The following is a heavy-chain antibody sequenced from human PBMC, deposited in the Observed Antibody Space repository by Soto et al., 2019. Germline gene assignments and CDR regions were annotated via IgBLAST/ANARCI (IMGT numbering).Heavy chain of an antibody. J-gene: IGHJ4*02. CDR2: ISGSGGST. D-gene: IGHD3-22*01. V-gene: IGHV3-23*01. Sequence: GGSLRLSCAASGFTFSSYAMSWVRQAPGKGLELVSAISGSGGSTYYADSVKGRFTISRDNSKNTLYLQMNSLRAEDTAVYYCANSLGLYDSSGYWTPRYFDYWGQGTLVTVSS. CDR3: ANSLGLYDSSGYWTPRYFDY. CDR1: GFTFSSYA.